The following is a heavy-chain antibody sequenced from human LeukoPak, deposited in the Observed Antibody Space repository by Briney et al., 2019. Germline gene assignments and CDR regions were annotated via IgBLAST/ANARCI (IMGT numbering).Heavy chain of an antibody. CDR3: ASSGSYI. D-gene: IGHD3-10*01. CDR1: GGSFSGYY. CDR2: INHSGST. J-gene: IGHJ4*02. V-gene: IGHV4-34*01. Sequence: SETLSLTCAVYGGSFSGYYWSWIRQPPGKGLEWIGEINHSGSTNYNPSLKSRVTISVDTSKNQFSLKLSSVTAADTAVYYCASSGSYIWGQGTLSPSPQ.